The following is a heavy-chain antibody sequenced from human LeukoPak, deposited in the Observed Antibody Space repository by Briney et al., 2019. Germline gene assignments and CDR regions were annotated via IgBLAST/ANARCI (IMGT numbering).Heavy chain of an antibody. Sequence: GGSLRLSCAASGFTFSTYDMHWARQTPGKGLEWVSAIGAGGDTSYQDSVKGRFTIFRDNANLYLQMNTLRPGDTAVYYCVREGTFASPEAGRWIDSFDIWGQGTMVTVSS. CDR3: VREGTFASPEAGRWIDSFDI. D-gene: IGHD6-13*01. J-gene: IGHJ3*02. CDR2: IGAGGDT. CDR1: GFTFSTYD. V-gene: IGHV3-13*01.